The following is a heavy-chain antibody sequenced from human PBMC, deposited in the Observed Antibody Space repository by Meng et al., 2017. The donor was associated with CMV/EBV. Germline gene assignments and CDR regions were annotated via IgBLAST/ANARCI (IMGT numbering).Heavy chain of an antibody. J-gene: IGHJ4*02. V-gene: IGHV1-18*01. Sequence: ASVKVSCKASGGTFSSYAISWVRQAPGQGLEWMGWISAYNGNTNYAQKLQGRVTMTTDTSTSTAYMELRRLRSDDTAVYYCATSARKGSVVVSAAFDYWGQGTLVTVSS. D-gene: IGHD2-2*01. CDR3: ATSARKGSVVVSAAFDY. CDR2: ISAYNGNT. CDR1: GGTFSSYA.